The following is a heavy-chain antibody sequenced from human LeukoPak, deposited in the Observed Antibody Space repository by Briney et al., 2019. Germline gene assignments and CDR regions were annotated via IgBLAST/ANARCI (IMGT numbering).Heavy chain of an antibody. CDR3: ARIAALKYYYYYYYMDV. V-gene: IGHV4-31*03. Sequence: SQTLSLTCTVSGGSISSGGYYWSWIRQHPGKGLEWIGYIYYSGSTYYNPSLKSRVTISVDTSKNQFSLKLSSVTAADTAVYYYARIAALKYYYYYYYMDVWGKGTTVTVSS. CDR2: IYYSGST. J-gene: IGHJ6*03. D-gene: IGHD6-6*01. CDR1: GGSISSGGYY.